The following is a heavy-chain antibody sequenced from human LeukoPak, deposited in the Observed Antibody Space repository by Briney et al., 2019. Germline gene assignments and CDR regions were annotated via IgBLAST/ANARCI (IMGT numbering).Heavy chain of an antibody. Sequence: ASVKVSCKASGYTFNSYGISWVRQAPGQGLEWMGWISAYNGNTNYAQKLQGRVTMTTDTSISTAYMELSRLRSDDTAVYYCARSSSSRSVDIWGQGTMVTVSS. D-gene: IGHD6-13*01. V-gene: IGHV1-18*01. CDR2: ISAYNGNT. CDR3: ARSSSSRSVDI. CDR1: GYTFNSYG. J-gene: IGHJ3*02.